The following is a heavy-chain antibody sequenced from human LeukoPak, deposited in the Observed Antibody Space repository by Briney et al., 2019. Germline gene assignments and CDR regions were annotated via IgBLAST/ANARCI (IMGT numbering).Heavy chain of an antibody. CDR1: GFTLSSYG. CDR3: AKESGDYDSSGYGAFDI. D-gene: IGHD3-22*01. J-gene: IGHJ3*02. Sequence: PGRSLRLSCAASGFTLSSYGMHWVRQAPGKGLEWVAVISYDGSNKYYADSVKGRFTTSRDNSKNTLYLQMNSLRAEDTAVYYCAKESGDYDSSGYGAFDIWGQGTMVTVSS. V-gene: IGHV3-30*18. CDR2: ISYDGSNK.